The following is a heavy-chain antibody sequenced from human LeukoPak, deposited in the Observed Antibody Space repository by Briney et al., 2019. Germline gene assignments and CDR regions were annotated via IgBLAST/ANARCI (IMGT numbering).Heavy chain of an antibody. CDR1: GFTFSSYA. V-gene: IGHV3-30*04. J-gene: IGHJ3*02. D-gene: IGHD5-18*01. CDR3: ARDVGYSYGGDAFDI. Sequence: GGSLRLSCAASGFTFSSYAVHWVRQAPGKGLEWVAVISYDGSNKYYADSVKGRFTISRDNSKHTLYLQMNSLRTEDTAIYYCARDVGYSYGGDAFDIWGQGTMVTVSS. CDR2: ISYDGSNK.